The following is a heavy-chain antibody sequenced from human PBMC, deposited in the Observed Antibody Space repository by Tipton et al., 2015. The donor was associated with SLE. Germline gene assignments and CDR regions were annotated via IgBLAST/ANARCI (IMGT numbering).Heavy chain of an antibody. J-gene: IGHJ4*02. CDR3: ARDFQTAFGY. CDR1: GFTFSSYE. CDR2: IGNSGSVI. Sequence: GSLRLSCAASGFTFSSYEMNWVRQAPGKGLEWVSYIGNSGSVIYYADSVKGRFTVSRDNAKSSLYLQMNSLRVEDTAIYFCARDFQTAFGYWGQGTQVTVSS. V-gene: IGHV3-48*03.